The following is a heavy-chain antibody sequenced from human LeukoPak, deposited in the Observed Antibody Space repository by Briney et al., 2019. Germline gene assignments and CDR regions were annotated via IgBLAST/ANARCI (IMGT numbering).Heavy chain of an antibody. J-gene: IGHJ4*02. V-gene: IGHV3-7*04. CDR2: IKPDGSEK. CDR1: GFTFRNYW. CDR3: ARVVGTDEGADY. Sequence: GGSLRLSCAASGFTFRNYWMNWVRQAPGKGLEWVANIKPDGSEKRYVDSVKGRLTISRDNAKNSLYLQMNSLRAEDTAVYYCARVVGTDEGADYWGQGTLVTVSS. D-gene: IGHD1-7*01.